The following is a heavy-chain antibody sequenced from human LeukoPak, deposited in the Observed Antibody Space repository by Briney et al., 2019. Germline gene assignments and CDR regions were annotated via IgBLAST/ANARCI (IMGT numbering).Heavy chain of an antibody. V-gene: IGHV3-74*01. CDR2: IKGDGSST. CDR3: AKRAVYGSTISPLDY. J-gene: IGHJ4*02. D-gene: IGHD3-10*01. CDR1: GFTFSSYW. Sequence: GGSLRLSCAASGFTFSSYWMHWVRHTPGKGLVWVSRIKGDGSSTSYADSVKGQFTISRDNSKNTLYLQMNSLRAEDTAVYYCAKRAVYGSTISPLDYWGQGTLVTVSS.